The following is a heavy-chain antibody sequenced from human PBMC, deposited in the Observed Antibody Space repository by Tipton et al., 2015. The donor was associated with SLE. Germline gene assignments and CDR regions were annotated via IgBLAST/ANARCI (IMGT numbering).Heavy chain of an antibody. D-gene: IGHD2/OR15-2a*01. CDR2: IYDSGST. CDR3: ARGSTTFDF. CDR1: GDSISGHY. Sequence: TLSLTCTVSGDSISGHYRSWIRQPPGKGLEWIGYIYDSGSTSYNPSLKSRATISIDMSKNQFSLTLRSMTAADTATYFCARGSTTFDFWGQGILVTVSS. J-gene: IGHJ4*02. V-gene: IGHV4-59*11.